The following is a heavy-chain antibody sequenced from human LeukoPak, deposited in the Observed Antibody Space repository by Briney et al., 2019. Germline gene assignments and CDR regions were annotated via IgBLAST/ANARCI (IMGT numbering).Heavy chain of an antibody. D-gene: IGHD3-22*01. CDR1: GFTFSSYA. CDR3: AKVSPVAVITSYFDY. CDR2: ISGSGGST. J-gene: IGHJ4*02. V-gene: IGHV3-23*01. Sequence: PGGSLRLSCAASGFTFSSYAMSWVRQAPGKGLEWASAISGSGGSTYYADSVKGRFTISRDNSKNTLYLQMNSLRAEDTAVYYCAKVSPVAVITSYFDYWGQGTLVTVSS.